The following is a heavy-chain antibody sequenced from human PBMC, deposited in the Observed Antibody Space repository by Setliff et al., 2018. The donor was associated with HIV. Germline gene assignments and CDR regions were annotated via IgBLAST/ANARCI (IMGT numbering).Heavy chain of an antibody. CDR2: IYYSGTT. CDR3: ARHRQISDWFDP. Sequence: PSETLSLTCTVSGGSISNSRYNWGWIRQPPGKGLEWIGTIYYSGTTYYNASFTNGVLISIDTSKNRSSLTMTSVTAADTAVYYWARHRQISDWFDPWGQGILVTVSS. CDR1: GGSISNSRYN. D-gene: IGHD3-10*01. J-gene: IGHJ5*02. V-gene: IGHV4-39*01.